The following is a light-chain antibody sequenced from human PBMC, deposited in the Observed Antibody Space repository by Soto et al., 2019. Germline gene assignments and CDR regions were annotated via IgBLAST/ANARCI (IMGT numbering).Light chain of an antibody. J-gene: IGKJ1*01. CDR2: EAS. CDR3: QQYNGYWS. CDR1: LSISGS. V-gene: IGKV1-5*03. Sequence: DIQMTQSPSTLSASVGDRVTITCRASLSISGSLACYQQKPGKAPKLLIYEASNLKSGVPSRFSGSGSGTEYTLTTGSLQPDDSASYYCQQYNGYWSFGQGTRVELK.